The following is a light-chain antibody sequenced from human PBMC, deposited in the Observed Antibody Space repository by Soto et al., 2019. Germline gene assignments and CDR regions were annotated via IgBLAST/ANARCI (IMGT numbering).Light chain of an antibody. Sequence: QSVLTQPASVSGSPGQSITISCTGTSSDVGNYNYVSWYQQYPGRVPKLLIYMVSNRPSGVSNRFSGSKSGNTASLTISGLQAEDEAYYYCSSYTSSSTYVFGTGTKVTVL. V-gene: IGLV2-14*01. J-gene: IGLJ1*01. CDR1: SSDVGNYNY. CDR3: SSYTSSSTYV. CDR2: MVS.